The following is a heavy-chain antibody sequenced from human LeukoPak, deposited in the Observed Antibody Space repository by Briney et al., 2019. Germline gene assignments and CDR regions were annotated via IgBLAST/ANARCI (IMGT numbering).Heavy chain of an antibody. Sequence: PGGSPRLSCTASGFTFSTSEMSWVRQAPGKGLEWVSYTSATSSHIFYAGSVKGRFTISRDNAKNSLYLQMTSLRAEDTAVYYCAREDTADAFDIWGQGTMVTVSS. CDR2: TSATSSHI. CDR1: GFTFSTSE. J-gene: IGHJ3*02. CDR3: AREDTADAFDI. V-gene: IGHV3-48*03. D-gene: IGHD5-18*01.